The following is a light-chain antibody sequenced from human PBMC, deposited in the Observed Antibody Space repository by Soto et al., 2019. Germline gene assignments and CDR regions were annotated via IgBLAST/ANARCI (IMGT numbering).Light chain of an antibody. CDR2: EVS. J-gene: IGLJ2*01. CDR3: SSYSSSSLLV. V-gene: IGLV2-14*01. Sequence: QSALTQPASVSGSPGQSITISCTGTSSDVGGYNYVSWYQHHPGKAPKLMISEVSDRPSGISPRFSGSKSGNTASLTISGLQAEDEADYYCSSYSSSSLLVFGGGTQLTVL. CDR1: SSDVGGYNY.